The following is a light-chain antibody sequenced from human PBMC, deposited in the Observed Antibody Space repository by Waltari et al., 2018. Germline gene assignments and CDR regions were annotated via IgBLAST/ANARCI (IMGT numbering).Light chain of an antibody. Sequence: TVITQSPATLSVSPGERATLSCGASQSVYSYLAWYQQKPGQAPRLLIFGASTRATGIPARFSGSGSGTEFTLTISSLQSEDSAVYYCQQYISWPRTFGQGTKLEI. J-gene: IGKJ2*01. V-gene: IGKV3-15*01. CDR3: QQYISWPRT. CDR2: GAS. CDR1: QSVYSY.